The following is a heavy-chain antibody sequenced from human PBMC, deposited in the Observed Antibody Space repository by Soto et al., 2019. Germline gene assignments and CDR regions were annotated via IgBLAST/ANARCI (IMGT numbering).Heavy chain of an antibody. D-gene: IGHD4-17*01. Sequence: TRPEPVNPKQTLRQACTFSGFSLSKKGVGVGWIRQPPGKALEWLALIYWNDDKRYSPSLKSRLTITKDTSKNQVVLTMTNMDPVDTATYYCARPYANGGNTAFASWGQGTLVTVSS. J-gene: IGHJ4*02. CDR3: ARPYANGGNTAFAS. V-gene: IGHV2-5*01. CDR1: GFSLSKKGVG. CDR2: IYWNDDK.